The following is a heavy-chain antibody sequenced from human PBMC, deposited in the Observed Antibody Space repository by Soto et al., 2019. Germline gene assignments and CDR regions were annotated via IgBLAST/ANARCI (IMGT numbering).Heavy chain of an antibody. V-gene: IGHV3-23*01. J-gene: IGHJ4*02. CDR2: ISGSAGST. D-gene: IGHD6-6*01. CDR3: AKNWDTTFSSSSH. Sequence: EVQLLESGGGLVQPGGSLRLSCAASGFTFTTYAMSWVRQAPGKGLEWVSAISGSAGSTYYADSVKGRFTISRDNSKNTLXLQMNSLRXEDTXVXYCAKNWDTTFSSSSHWGQGTLVSVSS. CDR1: GFTFTTYA.